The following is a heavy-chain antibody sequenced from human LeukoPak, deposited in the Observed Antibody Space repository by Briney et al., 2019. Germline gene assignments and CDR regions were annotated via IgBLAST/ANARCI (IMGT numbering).Heavy chain of an antibody. CDR2: IYYSGST. CDR3: ARARGYSSSSGWFDP. Sequence: PSETLSLTCTVSGGSISSYYWSWIRQPPGKGLEWIGYIYYSGSTNYNPSLKSRVTISVDTSKNQFSLKLSSVTAADTAVYYCARARGYSSSSGWFDPWGQGTLVTVSS. V-gene: IGHV4-59*01. J-gene: IGHJ5*02. CDR1: GGSISSYY. D-gene: IGHD6-6*01.